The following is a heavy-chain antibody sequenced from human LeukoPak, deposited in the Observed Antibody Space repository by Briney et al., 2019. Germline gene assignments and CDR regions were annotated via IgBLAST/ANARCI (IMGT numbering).Heavy chain of an antibody. CDR1: GFTFSNYA. V-gene: IGHV3-23*01. J-gene: IGHJ4*02. Sequence: PGGSLRLSCAASGFTFSNYAMNWVRQAPGKGLEWVSAITGSGGSTFYADSVKGRFTISRDNSKNTLYLQMNSLRAEDWAVYYCAKGWYYYGSGSYVFDYWGQGTLVTVSS. CDR3: AKGWYYYGSGSYVFDY. CDR2: ITGSGGST. D-gene: IGHD3-10*01.